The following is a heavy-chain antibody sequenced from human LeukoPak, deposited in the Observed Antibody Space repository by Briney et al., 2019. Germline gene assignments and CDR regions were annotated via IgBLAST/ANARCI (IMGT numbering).Heavy chain of an antibody. J-gene: IGHJ4*02. CDR1: GFTFSSYS. V-gene: IGHV3-21*01. D-gene: IGHD4-23*01. Sequence: MSGGSLRLSCAASGFTFSSYSMTWVRQAPGKGLEWVSSISISSTYIYYGDSVKGRFTISRDNAKNSLYLQMNSLRAEDTAVYYCARDGPHHDQLRWFNFDYWGQGTLVTVSS. CDR3: ARDGPHHDQLRWFNFDY. CDR2: ISISSTYI.